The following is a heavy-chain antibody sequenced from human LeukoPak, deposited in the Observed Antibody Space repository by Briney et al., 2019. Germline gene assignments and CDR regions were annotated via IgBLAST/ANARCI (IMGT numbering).Heavy chain of an antibody. D-gene: IGHD6-13*01. Sequence: GGSLRLSCAASGFTFSSYAMNWVRQAPGKGLEWVSSISSSSSYIYYADSVKGRFTISRDNAKNSLYLQMNSLRAEDTAVYYCARPDEQQLVRDAFDIWGQGTMVTVSS. CDR1: GFTFSSYA. CDR2: ISSSSSYI. J-gene: IGHJ3*02. V-gene: IGHV3-21*01. CDR3: ARPDEQQLVRDAFDI.